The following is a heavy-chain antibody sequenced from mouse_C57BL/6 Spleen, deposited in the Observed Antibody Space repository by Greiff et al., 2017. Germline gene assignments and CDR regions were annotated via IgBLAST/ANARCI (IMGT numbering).Heavy chain of an antibody. CDR1: GYAFSSSW. CDR3: GRGDDYDPWFDY. CDR2: IYPGDGDT. V-gene: IGHV1-82*01. J-gene: IGHJ3*01. Sequence: VQLQQSGPELVKPGASVKISCKASGYAFSSSWMNWVKQRPGKGLEWIGRIYPGDGDTNYNGKFKGKATLTADKSSSTAYMQLSSLTSEDSAVYFCGRGDDYDPWFDYWGQGTLVTVSA. D-gene: IGHD2-4*01.